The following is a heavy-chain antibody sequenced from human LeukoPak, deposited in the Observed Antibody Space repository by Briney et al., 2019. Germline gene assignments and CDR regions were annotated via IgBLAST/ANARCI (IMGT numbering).Heavy chain of an antibody. D-gene: IGHD2-15*01. CDR1: GYTXTNYY. J-gene: IGHJ5*02. CDR2: INPSGGTT. Sequence: ASVKVSCKASGYTXTNYYIHGMRQAPGQGLEWMGIINPSGGTTNYAQKFLGRVTMTRDTSTSTVYMEVNSLKSEDTAVYYCAREFVMVEAATGVGYWFDPWGQGTLVTVSS. CDR3: AREFVMVEAATGVGYWFDP. V-gene: IGHV1-46*01.